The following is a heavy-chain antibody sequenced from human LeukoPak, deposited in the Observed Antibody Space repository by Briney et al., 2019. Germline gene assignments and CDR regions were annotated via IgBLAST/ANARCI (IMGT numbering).Heavy chain of an antibody. D-gene: IGHD2-15*01. J-gene: IGHJ6*02. CDR1: GGSFSGYY. Sequence: SETLSLTCAVYGGSFSGYYWSWIRQPPGKGLEWIGEINHSGSTNYNPSLKSRVTISVDTSKNRFSLKLSSVTAADTAVYYCASGIVVVVAATTNYYYYYGMDVWGQGTTVTVSS. CDR2: INHSGST. V-gene: IGHV4-34*01. CDR3: ASGIVVVVAATTNYYYYYGMDV.